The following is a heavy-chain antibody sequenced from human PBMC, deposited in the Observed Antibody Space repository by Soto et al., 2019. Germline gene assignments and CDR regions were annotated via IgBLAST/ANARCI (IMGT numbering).Heavy chain of an antibody. CDR3: ARLRPRWLADAFDI. J-gene: IGHJ3*02. V-gene: IGHV4-59*08. CDR2: IYYSGST. Sequence: SETLSLTCTVSGGSISSYYWSWIRQPPGKGLEWIGYIYYSGSTNYNPSLKSRVTISVDTSKNQFSLKLSSVTAADTAVYYCARLRPRWLADAFDIWGQGTMVTVSS. D-gene: IGHD6-19*01. CDR1: GGSISSYY.